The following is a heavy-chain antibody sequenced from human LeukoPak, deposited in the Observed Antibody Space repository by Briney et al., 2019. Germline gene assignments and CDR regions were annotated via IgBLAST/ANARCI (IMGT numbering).Heavy chain of an antibody. CDR3: ARVGEYSSSSGRFDY. CDR1: GYTFTGYY. CDR2: INPNSGGT. V-gene: IGHV1-2*02. D-gene: IGHD6-6*01. Sequence: ASVKVSCKASGYTFTGYYMHWVRQAPGQGLEWMGWINPNSGGTNYAQKFQGRVTMTRDTSISTAYMELSRLRSDDTAVYYCARVGEYSSSSGRFDYWGRGTLVTVSS. J-gene: IGHJ4*02.